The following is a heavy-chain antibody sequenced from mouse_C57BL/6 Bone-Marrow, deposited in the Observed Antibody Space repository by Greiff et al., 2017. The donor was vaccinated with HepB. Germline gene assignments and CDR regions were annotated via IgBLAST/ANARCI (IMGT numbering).Heavy chain of an antibody. Sequence: VKLQQPGAELVMPGASVKLSCKASGYTFTSYWMHWVKQRPGQGLEWIGEIDPSDSYTNYNQKFKGKSTLTVDKSSSTAYMRLSSLTSEDSAVYYCARSRGYYGSSLYWYFDVWGTGTTVTVSS. CDR2: IDPSDSYT. CDR3: ARSRGYYGSSLYWYFDV. V-gene: IGHV1-69*01. J-gene: IGHJ1*03. CDR1: GYTFTSYW. D-gene: IGHD1-1*01.